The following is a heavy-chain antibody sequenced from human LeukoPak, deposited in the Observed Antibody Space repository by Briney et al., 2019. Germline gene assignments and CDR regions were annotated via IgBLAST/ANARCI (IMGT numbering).Heavy chain of an antibody. D-gene: IGHD3-9*01. CDR2: IRYDGGNT. CDR1: GFTFSSYG. Sequence: GGSLRLSCAASGFTFSSYGMHWVRQAPGKGLEWVAFIRYDGGNTYYAESVKGRFTISRDNSKNTLYLQMNSLRAEDTAVYYCAKDPKFSGENDIWFDPWGQGTLVTVSS. J-gene: IGHJ5*02. CDR3: AKDPKFSGENDIWFDP. V-gene: IGHV3-30*02.